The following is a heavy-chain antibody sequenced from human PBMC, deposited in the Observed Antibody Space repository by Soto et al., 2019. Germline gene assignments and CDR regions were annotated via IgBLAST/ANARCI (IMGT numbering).Heavy chain of an antibody. D-gene: IGHD3-16*02. V-gene: IGHV4-30-4*01. CDR2: IYFTGST. Sequence: QVQLQESGPGLVKPSQTLSLTCTVSGGSISSGDYYWSWIRQPPGKGLEWIGYIYFTGSTYYKPSLKSRVSMXXDXSXXQFSLKLSSVTAADTAVYYCAREEAMITFGGVIAAWGQGTPVTVSS. J-gene: IGHJ5*02. CDR1: GGSISSGDYY. CDR3: AREEAMITFGGVIAA.